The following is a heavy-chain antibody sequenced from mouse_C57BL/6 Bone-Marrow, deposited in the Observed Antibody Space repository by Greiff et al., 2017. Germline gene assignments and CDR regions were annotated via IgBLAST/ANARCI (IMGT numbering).Heavy chain of an antibody. J-gene: IGHJ2*01. Sequence: LVESGAELVKPGASVKISCKASGYAFSSYWMNWVKQRPGKGLEWIGQIYPGDGDTNYNGKFKGKATLTADKSSSTAYMQLSSLTSEDSAVYFCARTAAQNYFDYWGQGTTLTVSS. CDR2: IYPGDGDT. CDR1: GYAFSSYW. V-gene: IGHV1-80*01. CDR3: ARTAAQNYFDY. D-gene: IGHD3-2*02.